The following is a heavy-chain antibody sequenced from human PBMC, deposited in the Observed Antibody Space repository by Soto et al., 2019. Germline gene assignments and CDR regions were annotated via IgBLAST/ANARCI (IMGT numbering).Heavy chain of an antibody. Sequence: GASVKVSCKASGYTFTSYGISWVRQAPGQGLEWMGWISAYSGNTNYAQKLQGRVTMTTDTSTSTAYMELRSLRSDDTAVYYCARMGMGLRGEYAFDIWGQGTMVTVSS. D-gene: IGHD4-17*01. J-gene: IGHJ3*02. CDR1: GYTFTSYG. V-gene: IGHV1-18*01. CDR3: ARMGMGLRGEYAFDI. CDR2: ISAYSGNT.